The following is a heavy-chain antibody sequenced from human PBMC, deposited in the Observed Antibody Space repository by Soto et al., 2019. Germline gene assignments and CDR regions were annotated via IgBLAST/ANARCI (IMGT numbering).Heavy chain of an antibody. CDR3: ARGGPYYSDSSGRAAFDI. CDR1: GGTFSSYA. D-gene: IGHD3-22*01. CDR2: IIPIFGTA. V-gene: IGHV1-69*12. Sequence: QVQLVQSGAEVKKPGSSVKVSCKASGGTFSSYAISWVRQAPGQGLEWMGGIIPIFGTANYAQKFQGRVTVTEDESTSTAYMELSSLRSEDTAVYYCARGGPYYSDSSGRAAFDIWGQGKMVTVSS. J-gene: IGHJ3*02.